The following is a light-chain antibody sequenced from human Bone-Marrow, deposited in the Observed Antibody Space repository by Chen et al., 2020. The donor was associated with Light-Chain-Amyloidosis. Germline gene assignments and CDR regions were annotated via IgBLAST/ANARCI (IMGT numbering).Light chain of an antibody. V-gene: IGLV2-14*01. CDR1: SSDVGGDNH. CDR3: SSYTITNTLV. J-gene: IGLJ1*01. Sequence: QSALTQPASVSGSPGQSITIPCTGTSSDVGGDNHVSWYQQHPDKAPKLMIYEVTNRPSWVPDRFSVSKSDNTASLTISGLQTEDEADYLCSSYTITNTLVFGSGTRVTVL. CDR2: EVT.